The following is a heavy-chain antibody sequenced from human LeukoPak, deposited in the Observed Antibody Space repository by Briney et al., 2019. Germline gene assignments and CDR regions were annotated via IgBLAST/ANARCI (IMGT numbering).Heavy chain of an antibody. V-gene: IGHV3-30*14. CDR2: ISYDGSNK. D-gene: IGHD3-16*02. CDR1: GFTFSSYA. CDR3: ARVYDYVWGSYRYPEGAFDI. J-gene: IGHJ3*02. Sequence: GGSLRLSCAASGFTFSSYAMHWVRQAPGKGLEWVAVISYDGSNKYYADSRKGRFTISRDNSKNTLHLQMNSLRAEDTAVYYCARVYDYVWGSYRYPEGAFDIWGQGTMVTVSS.